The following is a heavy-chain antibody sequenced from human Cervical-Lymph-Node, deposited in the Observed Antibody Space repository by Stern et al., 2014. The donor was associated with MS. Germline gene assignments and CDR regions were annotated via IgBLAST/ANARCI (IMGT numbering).Heavy chain of an antibody. D-gene: IGHD5-24*01. CDR3: ATLGWADY. CDR1: GFSFSSYW. V-gene: IGHV3-74*02. CDR2: IDSDGSTT. J-gene: IGHJ4*02. Sequence: EVQLAASGGGLVQPGGSLRLSCAASGFSFSSYWRHWVRQAPGKGLVWCSRIDSDGSTTGYADSGKGRFTISRDTAKNTLYLQMNSLRAEDTAVYYGATLGWADYWGQGTLVTVSS.